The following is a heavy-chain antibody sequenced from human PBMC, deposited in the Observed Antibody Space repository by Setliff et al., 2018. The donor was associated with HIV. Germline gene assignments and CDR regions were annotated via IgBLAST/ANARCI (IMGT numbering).Heavy chain of an antibody. Sequence: PGGSLRLSCAASGFTFDDYAMHWVRQAPGKGLEWVSGISWDGGHTVYHADSVKGRFTIPRDNAKNSLYLQMNSLRAEDTAVYYCARAPYYYDSSGYLDYWGQGTLVTVSS. CDR3: ARAPYYYDSSGYLDY. D-gene: IGHD3-22*01. CDR1: GFTFDDYA. V-gene: IGHV3-20*04. J-gene: IGHJ4*02. CDR2: ISWDGGHT.